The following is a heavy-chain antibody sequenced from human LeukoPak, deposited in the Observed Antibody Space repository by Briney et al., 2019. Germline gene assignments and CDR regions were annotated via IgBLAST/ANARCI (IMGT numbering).Heavy chain of an antibody. CDR2: IYYSGSS. Sequence: PSQTLSLTCTVSGGSISSGSYYWSWIRQPPGKGLEWIGYIYYSGSSNYNPSLKSRVTISVDTSKNQVSLKLSSVTAADTAVYYCARAKKAVAGFFDYWGQGPLVTVSS. J-gene: IGHJ4*02. V-gene: IGHV4-61*01. CDR3: ARAKKAVAGFFDY. D-gene: IGHD6-19*01. CDR1: GGSISSGSYY.